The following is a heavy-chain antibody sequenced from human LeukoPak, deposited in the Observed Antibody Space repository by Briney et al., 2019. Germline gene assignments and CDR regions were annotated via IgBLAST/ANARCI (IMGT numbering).Heavy chain of an antibody. CDR1: GYTFTGYY. J-gene: IGHJ4*02. D-gene: IGHD6-19*01. CDR3: AKEGVAGLYYFDY. Sequence: GASVKLSCKASGYTFTGYYIHWVRQAPGQGLEWMGIISPSGGSTSYAQKFQGRVTMTRDTSTSTVYMELSSLRSEDTAVYYCAKEGVAGLYYFDYWGQGTLVTVSS. CDR2: ISPSGGST. V-gene: IGHV1-46*01.